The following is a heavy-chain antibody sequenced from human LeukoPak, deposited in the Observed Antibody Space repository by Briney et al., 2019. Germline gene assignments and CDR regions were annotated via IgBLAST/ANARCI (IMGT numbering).Heavy chain of an antibody. J-gene: IGHJ4*02. V-gene: IGHV1-18*01. CDR3: ARETASGYLGFDF. Sequence: ASVKVSCKASGYTLSSYGITWVRQAPGQGLEWMGWISAYGHTKLARNLQARVTVTIDTSTTTAYMELRSLSSDDTAVYFCARETASGYLGFDFWGQGTLITVSS. CDR2: ISAYGHT. CDR1: GYTLSSYG. D-gene: IGHD3-3*01.